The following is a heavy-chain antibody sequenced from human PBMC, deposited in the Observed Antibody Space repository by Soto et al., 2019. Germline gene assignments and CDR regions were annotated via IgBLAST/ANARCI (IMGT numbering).Heavy chain of an antibody. CDR1: GGSFSGYY. J-gene: IGHJ4*02. CDR3: ARGFLYYGSGSYLGY. V-gene: IGHV4-34*01. D-gene: IGHD3-10*01. CDR2: INHSGST. Sequence: QVQLQQWGAGLLKPSETLSLTYAVYGGSFSGYYWSWIRQPPGKGLEWIGEINHSGSTNYNPSLKSRVTISVDTSKNQFSLKLSSVTAADTAVYYCARGFLYYGSGSYLGYWGQGTLVTVSS.